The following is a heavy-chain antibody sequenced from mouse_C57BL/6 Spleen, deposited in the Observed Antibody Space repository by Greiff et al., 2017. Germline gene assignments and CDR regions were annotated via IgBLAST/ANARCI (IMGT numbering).Heavy chain of an antibody. D-gene: IGHD2-3*01. CDR3: ARHDFDGPLAY. CDR2: IWSDGST. Sequence: QVQLKESGPGLVAPSQSLSITCTVSGFSLTSYGVHWVRQPPGKGLEWLVVIWSDGSTTYNSALKTRLSISKDHSKSQVFLKMNSLQTYDTAMYYCARHDFDGPLAYWGQGTLVTVSA. J-gene: IGHJ3*01. V-gene: IGHV2-6-1*01. CDR1: GFSLTSYG.